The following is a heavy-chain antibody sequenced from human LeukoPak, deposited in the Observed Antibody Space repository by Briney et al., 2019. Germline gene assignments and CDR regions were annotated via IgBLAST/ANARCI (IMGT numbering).Heavy chain of an antibody. D-gene: IGHD3-10*01. CDR2: IYSGGNA. CDR3: ARDMTPPVRFDF. CDR1: GFTVSSNY. Sequence: PGGCLRLSCAASGFTVSSNYMSWVRQAPGKGLEWVSIIYSGGNAYYADSVKGRFTISRDNSKNTLYLQMNSLRAEDTAVYYCARDMTPPVRFDFWGQGTLVTVSS. V-gene: IGHV3-53*01. J-gene: IGHJ4*02.